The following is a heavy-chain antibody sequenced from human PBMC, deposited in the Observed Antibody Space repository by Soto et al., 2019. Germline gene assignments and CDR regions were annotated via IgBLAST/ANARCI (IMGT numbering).Heavy chain of an antibody. CDR1: GFTVSSNY. J-gene: IGHJ4*02. Sequence: PGGSLRLSCAASGFTVSSNYMSWVRQAPGKGLEWVSVIYSGGSTYYADSVKGRFTISRHNSKNTLYLQMNSLRAEDTAVYYCARAGLYCSGGSCYSSLDYWGQGTLVTVSS. CDR2: IYSGGST. V-gene: IGHV3-53*04. D-gene: IGHD2-15*01. CDR3: ARAGLYCSGGSCYSSLDY.